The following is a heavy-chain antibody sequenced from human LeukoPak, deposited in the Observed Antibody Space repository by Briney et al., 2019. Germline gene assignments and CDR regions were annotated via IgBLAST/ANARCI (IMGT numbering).Heavy chain of an antibody. CDR1: GFTFSSYN. D-gene: IGHD5-18*01. V-gene: IGHV3-21*04. J-gene: IGHJ4*02. CDR2: ITSRSSYI. Sequence: GGSLRLSCAASGFTFSSYNMNWVRQAPGKGLEWVSSITSRSSYIYYADSVKGRFTISRDNAKNSLYLQMNSLRAEDTALYYCAKDVGYSYGYDYWGQGTLVTVSS. CDR3: AKDVGYSYGYDY.